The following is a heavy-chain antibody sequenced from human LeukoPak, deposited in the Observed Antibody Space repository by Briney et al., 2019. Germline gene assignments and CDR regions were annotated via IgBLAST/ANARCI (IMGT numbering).Heavy chain of an antibody. CDR3: ARVDYDSGGSYMRFDP. V-gene: IGHV4-59*13. J-gene: IGHJ5*02. CDR2: IYYSGST. D-gene: IGHD3-22*01. CDR1: GDFISRYY. Sequence: SETLSLTCSVSGDFISRYYWSWIRQPPGKGLEWIGYIYYSGSTNYNPSLKSRVPVSFDASKTQFSLKLSSVTAADTAVYYCARVDYDSGGSYMRFDPWGQGSLVTVSS.